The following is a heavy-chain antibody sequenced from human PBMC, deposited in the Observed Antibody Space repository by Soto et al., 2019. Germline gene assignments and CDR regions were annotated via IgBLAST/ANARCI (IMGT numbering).Heavy chain of an antibody. J-gene: IGHJ5*02. CDR2: HNGYNGQT. Sequence: VASVKVSCKASENTFSTYLVHWVRQVHGQGLEWMGWHNGYNGQTEYSQKFQGRVTITRDTSAKTVYLELRSLTSEDTAVYYCAGPHDRAGLGTWGQGTLVTVSS. D-gene: IGHD1-1*01. CDR3: AGPHDRAGLGT. CDR1: ENTFSTYL. V-gene: IGHV1-3*01.